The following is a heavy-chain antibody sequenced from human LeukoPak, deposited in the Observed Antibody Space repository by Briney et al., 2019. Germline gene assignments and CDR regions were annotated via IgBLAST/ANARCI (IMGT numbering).Heavy chain of an antibody. CDR3: ATVAGMLVY. V-gene: IGHV1-24*01. CDR2: FDPEDGET. CDR1: GYTLTELS. Sequence: ASVKVSCKVSGYTLTELSMHWVRQAPGKGLEWMGGFDPEDGETIYAQKFQGRVTVTEDTSTDTAYMELSSLRSEDTAVYYCATVAGMLVYWGQGTLVTVSS. J-gene: IGHJ4*02. D-gene: IGHD6-19*01.